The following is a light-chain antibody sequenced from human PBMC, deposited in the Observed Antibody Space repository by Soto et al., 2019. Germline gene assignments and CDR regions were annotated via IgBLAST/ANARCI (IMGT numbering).Light chain of an antibody. CDR2: GAS. V-gene: IGKV3-15*01. CDR3: QQYNDWPQGT. J-gene: IGKJ1*01. CDR1: QSVSSN. Sequence: EVVMTQSPATLSVSPGERATLSCRASQSVSSNLAWYQQKPGQAPRLLIYGASTRATGIPARFGGSGSGTEFTLTISSLQSEDFAVYYCQQYNDWPQGTFGQGTKVEIK.